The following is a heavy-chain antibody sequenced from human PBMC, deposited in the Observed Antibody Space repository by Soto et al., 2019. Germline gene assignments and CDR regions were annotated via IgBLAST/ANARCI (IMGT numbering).Heavy chain of an antibody. CDR1: GGSISSYY. V-gene: IGHV4-59*01. CDR3: ARDRSGYCSGGSCYHGMDV. J-gene: IGHJ6*02. Sequence: ETLSLTCTVSGGSISSYYWSWIRQPPGKGLERIGYIYYSGSTNYNPSLKSRVTISVDTSKNQFSLKLSSVTAADTAVYYCARDRSGYCSGGSCYHGMDVWGQGTTVTVSS. CDR2: IYYSGST. D-gene: IGHD2-15*01.